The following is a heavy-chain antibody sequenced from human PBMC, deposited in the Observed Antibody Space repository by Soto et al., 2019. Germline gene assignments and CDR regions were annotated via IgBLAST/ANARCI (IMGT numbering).Heavy chain of an antibody. CDR3: ARNDYSSPPSNY. V-gene: IGHV4-34*01. CDR2: INHSGST. D-gene: IGHD6-13*01. CDR1: GGSFSGYY. J-gene: IGHJ4*02. Sequence: SETLSLTCAVYGGSFSGYYWSWIRQPPGKGLEWIGEINHSGSTNYNPSLKSRVTISVDTSKNQFSLKLSSVTTADTAVYYCARNDYSSPPSNYWGQRTLVTVSS.